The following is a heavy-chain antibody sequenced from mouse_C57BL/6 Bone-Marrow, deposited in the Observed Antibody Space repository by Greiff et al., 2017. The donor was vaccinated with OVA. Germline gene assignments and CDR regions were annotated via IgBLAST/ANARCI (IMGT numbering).Heavy chain of an antibody. CDR1: GYTFTRYW. J-gene: IGHJ4*01. V-gene: IGHV1-64*01. D-gene: IGHD1-1*01. CDR3: SRRRYGYYYAMDY. Sequence: QVQLQQPGAELVKPGASVKLSCKASGYTFTRYWMHWVKQRPGQGLEWIGMIHPNSGSTNYNEKFKSKATLTVDKSSSTAYMQLSSLTSEDSAVYYCSRRRYGYYYAMDYWGQGTSVTVSS. CDR2: IHPNSGST.